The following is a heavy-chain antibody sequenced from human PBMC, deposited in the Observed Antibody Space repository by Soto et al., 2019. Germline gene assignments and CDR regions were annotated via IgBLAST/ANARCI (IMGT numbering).Heavy chain of an antibody. V-gene: IGHV3-33*01. J-gene: IGHJ6*03. CDR3: ARDPGSGDYPYYYYYMDV. Sequence: QVQLVESGGGVVQPGRSLRLSCAASGFTFSSYGMHWVRQAPGKGLEWVAVIWYDGSNKYYADSVKGRFTISRDNSKNTLYLQMNSLRAEDTAVYYCARDPGSGDYPYYYYYMDVWGKGTTVTVSS. D-gene: IGHD4-17*01. CDR2: IWYDGSNK. CDR1: GFTFSSYG.